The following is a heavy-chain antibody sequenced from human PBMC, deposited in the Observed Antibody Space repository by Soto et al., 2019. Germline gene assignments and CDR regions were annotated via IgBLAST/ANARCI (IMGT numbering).Heavy chain of an antibody. J-gene: IGHJ6*02. CDR3: ARQGFGPLHGLVDV. CDR1: GGSISSSSYY. V-gene: IGHV4-61*05. D-gene: IGHD3-10*01. CDR2: VHHSWGS. Sequence: SETLSLTCTVSGGSISSSSYYWSWFRQSPGKRMEWIGYVHHSWGSSYNPSLQSRVAISLDTSKSQFSLKVTSVTATDTAVYYCARQGFGPLHGLVDVWGQGTTVTVSS.